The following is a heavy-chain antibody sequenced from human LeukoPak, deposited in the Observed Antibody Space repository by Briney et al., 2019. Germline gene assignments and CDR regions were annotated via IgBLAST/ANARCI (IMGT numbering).Heavy chain of an antibody. CDR1: GGSISSSNW. CDR2: IYHSGST. D-gene: IGHD3-22*01. J-gene: IGHJ4*02. Sequence: SGTLSLTCAVSGGSISSSNWWSWVRQPPGKGLEWIGEIYHSGSTNYNPSLKSRVTISVDKSKNQFSLKLSSVTAADTAVYYCARQNYYDSSGGFDYWGQGTLVTVSS. CDR3: ARQNYYDSSGGFDY. V-gene: IGHV4-4*02.